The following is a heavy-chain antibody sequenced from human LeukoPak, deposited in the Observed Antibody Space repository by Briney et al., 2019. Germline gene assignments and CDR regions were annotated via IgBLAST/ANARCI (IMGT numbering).Heavy chain of an antibody. V-gene: IGHV4-4*09. CDR2: IYTSGGT. J-gene: IGHJ5*01. CDR1: GGAIGTYY. CDR3: ARQRIGSFFDS. D-gene: IGHD1-26*01. Sequence: SETLSLTCTVPGGAIGTYYWSWIRQTPGRGLEWIGYIYTSGGTNYNPSLKSRVTISVDTSRNQFSLKLSSVTAADTAVYYCARQRIGSFFDSWGQGTLVTVSS.